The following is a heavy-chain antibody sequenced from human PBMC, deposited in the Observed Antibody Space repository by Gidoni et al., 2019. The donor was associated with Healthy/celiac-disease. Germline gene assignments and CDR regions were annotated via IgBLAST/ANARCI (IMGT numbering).Heavy chain of an antibody. V-gene: IGHV3-11*01. D-gene: IGHD2-15*01. CDR3: ARTDAYCSGGSCYPPTWYFDL. Sequence: QVQLVESGGGLVMPGVSLSLSFAPSGFTCSYYYMTWIRQAPGKGLEWVSYISSSGSTIYYADSVKGRFTISRDNAKNSLYLQMNSLRAEDTAVYYCARTDAYCSGGSCYPPTWYFDLWGRGTLVTVSS. CDR1: GFTCSYYY. CDR2: ISSSGSTI. J-gene: IGHJ2*01.